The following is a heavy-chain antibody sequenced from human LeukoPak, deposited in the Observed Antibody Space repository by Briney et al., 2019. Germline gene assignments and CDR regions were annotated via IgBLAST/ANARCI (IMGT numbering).Heavy chain of an antibody. Sequence: SQTLSLTCTVSGGSISSGGYYWSWIRQHPGKGLEWIGYIYYSGSTYYNPSLKSRVTISVDTSKNQFSLKLSSVTAADTAVYYCARDDGRDYYGSGSYYNRPYVHAFDIWGQGTMVTVSS. CDR3: ARDDGRDYYGSGSYYNRPYVHAFDI. CDR2: IYYSGST. CDR1: GGSISSGGYY. V-gene: IGHV4-31*03. D-gene: IGHD3-10*01. J-gene: IGHJ3*02.